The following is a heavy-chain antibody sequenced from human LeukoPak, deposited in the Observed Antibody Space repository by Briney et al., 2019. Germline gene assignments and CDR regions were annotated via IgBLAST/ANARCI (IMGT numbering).Heavy chain of an antibody. J-gene: IGHJ5*02. Sequence: SETLSLTCTVSGGSISSSSYYWGWIRQPPGKGLEWIGSIYYSGSTYYNPSLKSRVAISVDTSKNQFSLKLSSVTAADTAGYYCARSLDSSSWYNWFDPWGQGTLVTVSS. V-gene: IGHV4-39*01. D-gene: IGHD6-13*01. CDR2: IYYSGST. CDR3: ARSLDSSSWYNWFDP. CDR1: GGSISSSSYY.